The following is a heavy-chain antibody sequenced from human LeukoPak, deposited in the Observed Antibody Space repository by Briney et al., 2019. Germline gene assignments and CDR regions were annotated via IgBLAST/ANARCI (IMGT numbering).Heavy chain of an antibody. CDR3: AGDSGERGSGSYLIAY. V-gene: IGHV1-8*02. CDR1: GYTFTSYD. Sequence: ASVKLSCKASGYTFTSYDINWVRQAPGPGLEWVGWMNHNSGNTGYAQKFQDRVTMTRDTHISTAYMELSRLRSDDTAVYYCAGDSGERGSGSYLIAYWGQGTLVTVSS. CDR2: MNHNSGNT. J-gene: IGHJ4*02. D-gene: IGHD3-10*01.